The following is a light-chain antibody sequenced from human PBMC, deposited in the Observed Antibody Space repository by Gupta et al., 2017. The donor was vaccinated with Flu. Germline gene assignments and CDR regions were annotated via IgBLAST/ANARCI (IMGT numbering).Light chain of an antibody. Sequence: SVTLSCTGTSSDVGGFNYVSWYQQHAGIVPKLMIYAGSQRASGVPDRFSGSKSGYTASLTVSGLQAQDEPDYYCSSYAGSDKDVFGTGTNVTAL. CDR1: SSDVGGFNY. J-gene: IGLJ1*01. CDR2: AGS. V-gene: IGLV2-8*01. CDR3: SSYAGSDKDV.